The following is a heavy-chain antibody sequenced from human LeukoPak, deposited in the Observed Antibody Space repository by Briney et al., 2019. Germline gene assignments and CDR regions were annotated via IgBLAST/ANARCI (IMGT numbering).Heavy chain of an antibody. CDR3: ARGEGIAARPTVDY. J-gene: IGHJ4*02. V-gene: IGHV1-2*02. CDR1: GYTFTSYY. D-gene: IGHD6-6*01. CDR2: INPSSGGT. Sequence: ASAKVSCKASGYTFTSYYMHWVRQAPGQGLEWMGWINPSSGGTKYAQKFQGRVTMTRDTSISSAYMELSGLRSDDTAVYYCARGEGIAARPTVDYWGQGTLVTVSS.